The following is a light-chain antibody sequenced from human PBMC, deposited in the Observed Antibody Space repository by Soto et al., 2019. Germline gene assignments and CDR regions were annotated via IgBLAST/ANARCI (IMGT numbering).Light chain of an antibody. J-gene: IGKJ1*01. V-gene: IGKV1-9*01. CDR3: QQRGV. CDR2: AAS. CDR1: QGISSY. Sequence: DIQLTQSPSFLSASVGDRVTITCRASQGISSYLAWYQQKPGKAPKLLIYAASTLQSGVPSRFSGSGSGTEFTLTISSLQPEDFATYYCQQRGVFGQGTRWKSN.